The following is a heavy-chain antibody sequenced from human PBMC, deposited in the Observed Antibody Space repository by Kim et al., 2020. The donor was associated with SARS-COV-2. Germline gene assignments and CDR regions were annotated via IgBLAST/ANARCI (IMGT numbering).Heavy chain of an antibody. D-gene: IGHD3-9*01. CDR3: ARDGNFDWLLYSYYYGMDV. CDR2: IKQDGSEK. Sequence: GESLRLSCAASGFTFSSYWMSWVRQAPGKGLEWVANIKQDGSEKYYVDSVKGRFTISRDNAKNSLYLQMNSLRAEDTAVYYCARDGNFDWLLYSYYYGMDVWGQGTTVTVSS. J-gene: IGHJ6*02. V-gene: IGHV3-7*01. CDR1: GFTFSSYW.